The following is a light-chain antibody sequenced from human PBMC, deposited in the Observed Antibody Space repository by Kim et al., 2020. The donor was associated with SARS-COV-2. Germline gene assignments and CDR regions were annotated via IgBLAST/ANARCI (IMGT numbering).Light chain of an antibody. V-gene: IGKV3-20*01. CDR3: QQYGSSRT. CDR2: GAS. CDR1: QSVSSSY. J-gene: IGKJ1*01. Sequence: LTPGERATLSCRASQSVSSSYLTWYQQKPGQAPRLLIYGASSRATGIPDRFSGSGSGTDFTLTISRLEPEDFAVYYCQQYGSSRTFGQGTKVDIK.